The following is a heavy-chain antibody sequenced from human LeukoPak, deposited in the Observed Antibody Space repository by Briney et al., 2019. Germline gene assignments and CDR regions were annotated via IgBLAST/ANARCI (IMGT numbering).Heavy chain of an antibody. J-gene: IGHJ4*02. Sequence: PSETLSLTCTVSGYSISSGYYWGWIRQPPGKGLEWIGSIYHSGSTYYNPSLKSRVTISVDTSKNQFSLKLSSVTAADTAVYYCARDESGYDFWSGYYPLVFNYWGQGTLVTVSS. CDR1: GYSISSGYY. CDR3: ARDESGYDFWSGYYPLVFNY. D-gene: IGHD3-3*01. CDR2: IYHSGST. V-gene: IGHV4-38-2*02.